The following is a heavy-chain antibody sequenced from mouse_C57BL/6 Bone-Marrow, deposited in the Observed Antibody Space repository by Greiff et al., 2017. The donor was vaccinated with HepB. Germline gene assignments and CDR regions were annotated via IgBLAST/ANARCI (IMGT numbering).Heavy chain of an antibody. CDR3: ARDYSNYGGVAWFAY. V-gene: IGHV1-81*01. Sequence: VNVVESGAELARPGASVKLSCKASGYTFTSYGISWVKQRTGQGLEWIGEIYPRSGNTYYNEKFKGKATLTADKSSSTAYMELRSLTSEDSAVYFCARDYSNYGGVAWFAYWGQGTLVTVSA. D-gene: IGHD2-5*01. CDR1: GYTFTSYG. J-gene: IGHJ3*01. CDR2: IYPRSGNT.